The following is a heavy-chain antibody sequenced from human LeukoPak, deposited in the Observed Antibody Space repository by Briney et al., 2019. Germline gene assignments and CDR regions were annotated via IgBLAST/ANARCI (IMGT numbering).Heavy chain of an antibody. V-gene: IGHV3-23*01. J-gene: IGHJ4*02. CDR2: ISGSGGST. CDR3: AKGLLWFGELSPFDY. D-gene: IGHD3-10*01. CDR1: GFTFSSYG. Sequence: GGSLRLSCAASGFTFSSYGMHWVRQAPGKGLEWVSAISGSGGSTYYADSVKGRFTISRDNSKNTLYLQMNSLRAEDTAVYYCAKGLLWFGELSPFDYWGQGTLVTVSS.